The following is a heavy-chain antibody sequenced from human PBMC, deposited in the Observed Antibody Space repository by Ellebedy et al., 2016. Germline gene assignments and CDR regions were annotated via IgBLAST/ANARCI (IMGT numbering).Heavy chain of an antibody. CDR2: ISGSGGST. CDR1: GFTFSSYA. J-gene: IGHJ4*02. Sequence: GESLKISXAASGFTFSSYAMSWVRQAPGKGLEWVSAISGSGGSTYYADSVKGRFTISRDNSKNTLYLQMNSLRAEDTAVYYCARLRSPRSGYSDYWGQGTLVTVSS. V-gene: IGHV3-23*01. D-gene: IGHD3-22*01. CDR3: ARLRSPRSGYSDY.